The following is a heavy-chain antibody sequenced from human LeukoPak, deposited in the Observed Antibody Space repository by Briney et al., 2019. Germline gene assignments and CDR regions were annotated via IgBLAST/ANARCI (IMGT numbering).Heavy chain of an antibody. CDR3: VVGGAGGGYFPN. V-gene: IGHV3-7*03. Sequence: PGGSLRLSCAAFDFSFSDSTMSWVRQAAGKGLEGVAKMKEDGSDEKYVDSVKGRFTISRDNAKNSLYLQMNSLRPEDTAVYFCVVGGAGGGYFPNWGQGSLVIVSS. CDR2: MKEDGSDE. J-gene: IGHJ1*01. D-gene: IGHD3-16*01. CDR1: DFSFSDST.